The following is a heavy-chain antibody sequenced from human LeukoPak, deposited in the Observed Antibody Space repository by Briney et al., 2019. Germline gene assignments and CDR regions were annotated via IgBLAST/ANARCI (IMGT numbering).Heavy chain of an antibody. CDR1: GGSISSYY. D-gene: IGHD3-3*01. Sequence: SETLSLTCTVSGGSISSYYWSWIRQPPGKGLEWIGYIYYSGNTNYNPSLKSRVTISIDTSRNQFSLKLSSVTAADTAVYYCAREKSITIFGVAKNWFDSWGQGTLVTVSS. CDR3: AREKSITIFGVAKNWFDS. CDR2: IYYSGNT. J-gene: IGHJ5*01. V-gene: IGHV4-59*01.